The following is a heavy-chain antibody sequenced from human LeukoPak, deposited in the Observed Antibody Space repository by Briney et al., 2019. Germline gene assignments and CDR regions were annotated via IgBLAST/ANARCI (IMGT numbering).Heavy chain of an antibody. J-gene: IGHJ4*02. CDR3: ARHLGHQLLSDY. V-gene: IGHV4-59*08. Sequence: SETLSLTCTVSGGSISSYYWSWIRQPPGKGLEWIGYIYYSGSTNYNPSLKSRVTISVDTSKNQFSLKLSPVTAADTAVYYCARHLGHQLLSDYWGQGTLVTVSS. CDR2: IYYSGST. D-gene: IGHD2-2*01. CDR1: GGSISSYY.